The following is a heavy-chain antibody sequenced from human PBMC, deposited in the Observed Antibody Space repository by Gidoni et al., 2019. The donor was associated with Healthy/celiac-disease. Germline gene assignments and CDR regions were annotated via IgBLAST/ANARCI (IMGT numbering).Heavy chain of an antibody. CDR2: IKQDGSEK. D-gene: IGHD5-12*01. J-gene: IGHJ4*02. CDR3: ARDREKVDIVATISY. CDR1: GFTFSSYW. V-gene: IGHV3-7*05. Sequence: EVQLVESGGGLVQPGGSLRLSCAASGFTFSSYWMSWVRQAPGKGLEWVANIKQDGSEKYYVDSVKGRFTISRDNAKNSLYLQMNSLRAEDTAVYYCARDREKVDIVATISYWGQGTLVTVSS.